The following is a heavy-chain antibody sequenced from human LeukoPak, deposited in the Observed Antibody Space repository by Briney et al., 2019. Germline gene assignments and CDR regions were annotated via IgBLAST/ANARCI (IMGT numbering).Heavy chain of an antibody. J-gene: IGHJ5*02. CDR1: GGSISSYY. D-gene: IGHD3-22*01. Sequence: SETLSLTCTVSGGSISSYYWSWTRQPPGKGLEWIGYIYYSGSTNYNPSLKSRVTISVDTSKNQFSLKLSSVTAADTAVYYCARENVSDYYDSSGPSPYNWFDPWGQGTLVTVSS. CDR3: ARENVSDYYDSSGPSPYNWFDP. V-gene: IGHV4-59*01. CDR2: IYYSGST.